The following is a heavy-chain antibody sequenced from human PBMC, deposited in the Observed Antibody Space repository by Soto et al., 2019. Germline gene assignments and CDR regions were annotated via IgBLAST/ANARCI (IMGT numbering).Heavy chain of an antibody. Sequence: QVQLVQSGAEVKKPGSSVKVSCKASGATLDTFINFGITWVRRAPGQGLEWMGGIIPVFGRAHYAQKFQGRLTNNANESTRTAYRELSSLRSEETAVYYCARVAATKILVVMYDALEIWGQWTMVTVSS. CDR1: GATLDTFINFG. J-gene: IGHJ3*02. CDR2: IIPVFGRA. V-gene: IGHV1-69*12. CDR3: ARVAATKILVVMYDALEI. D-gene: IGHD3-22*01.